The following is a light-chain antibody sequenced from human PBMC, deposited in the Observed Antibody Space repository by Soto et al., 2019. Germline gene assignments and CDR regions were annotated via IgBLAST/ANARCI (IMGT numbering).Light chain of an antibody. Sequence: QSVLTQPPSVSGSPGQSVTISCTGTSSDVGSYDRVSWYQQPPGTAPKLMIYEVTNRPSGVPNRFSGSKSGNTASLTISGLQAEDEADYFCCLYTGSNTYVFGTGTKLTVL. V-gene: IGLV2-18*01. CDR2: EVT. J-gene: IGLJ1*01. CDR1: SSDVGSYDR. CDR3: CLYTGSNTYV.